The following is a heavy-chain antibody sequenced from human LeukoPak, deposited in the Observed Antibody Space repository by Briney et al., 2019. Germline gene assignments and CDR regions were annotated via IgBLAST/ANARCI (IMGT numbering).Heavy chain of an antibody. D-gene: IGHD3-22*01. J-gene: IGHJ4*02. CDR1: GYTFTSYG. V-gene: IGHV1-18*01. Sequence: ASVKVSCKASGYTFTSYGISWVRQAPGQGLEWMGWISAYNGNTNYAQKLQGRVTMTTDTSTSIAYMELRSLRSDDTAVYYCARDDLTYYDSSGYHLDYWGQGTLVTVSS. CDR3: ARDDLTYYDSSGYHLDY. CDR2: ISAYNGNT.